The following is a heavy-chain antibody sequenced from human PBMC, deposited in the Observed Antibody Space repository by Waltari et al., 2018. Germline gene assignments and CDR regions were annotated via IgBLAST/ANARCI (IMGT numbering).Heavy chain of an antibody. CDR2: IKQDGSEK. CDR3: ARDGDYGDYQASYYFDY. D-gene: IGHD4-17*01. Sequence: EVQLVESGGGLVQPGGSLRRPCAASGFTLRTHLLNWARQAPGKGLGWVANIKQDGSEKYYVDSVKGRFTISRDNAKNSLYLQMNSLRAEDTAVYYCARDGDYGDYQASYYFDYWGQGTLVTVSS. CDR1: GFTLRTHL. J-gene: IGHJ4*02. V-gene: IGHV3-7*01.